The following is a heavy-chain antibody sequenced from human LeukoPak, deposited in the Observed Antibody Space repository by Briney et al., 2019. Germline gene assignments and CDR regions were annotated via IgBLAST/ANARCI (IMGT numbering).Heavy chain of an antibody. CDR2: ISGSGGST. CDR1: GFTSSSYA. Sequence: GGSLRLSCAASGFTSSSYAMSWVRQSPGQGLECVSAISGSGGSTYYADSVKGRFTISRDNSKNTLYLQMNSLRAEDTAVYYCAKRGGVGARYYFDYWGQGTLVTVSS. J-gene: IGHJ4*02. D-gene: IGHD1-26*01. CDR3: AKRGGVGARYYFDY. V-gene: IGHV3-23*01.